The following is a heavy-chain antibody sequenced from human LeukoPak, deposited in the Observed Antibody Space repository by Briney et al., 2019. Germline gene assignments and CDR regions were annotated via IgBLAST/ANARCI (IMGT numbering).Heavy chain of an antibody. D-gene: IGHD1-26*01. V-gene: IGHV3-30*01. J-gene: IGHJ4*02. Sequence: GGSQRLSCAASGFTFSSYAMHWVRQAPGKGLEWVAVISYDGSNKYYADSVKGRFTISRDNSKNTLYLQMNSLRAEDTAVYYCARGAVVGATRSTGNFDYWGQGTLVTVSS. CDR1: GFTFSSYA. CDR2: ISYDGSNK. CDR3: ARGAVVGATRSTGNFDY.